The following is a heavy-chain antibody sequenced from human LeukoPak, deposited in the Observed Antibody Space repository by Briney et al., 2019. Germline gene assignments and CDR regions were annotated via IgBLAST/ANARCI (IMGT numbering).Heavy chain of an antibody. CDR2: IYYSGST. CDR3: ACLTYSSGCIFQH. D-gene: IGHD6-19*01. J-gene: IGHJ1*01. V-gene: IGHV4-39*01. CDR1: VGSISSSLYY. Sequence: SVPLSLPCTVSVGSISSSLYYWPWIRQPPGKGLVWFVWIYYSGSTYYNPSLTSRLPISVDTSKTQLSLQLTSVTAADTAVNYCACLTYSSGCIFQHWGQSTLVTVSS.